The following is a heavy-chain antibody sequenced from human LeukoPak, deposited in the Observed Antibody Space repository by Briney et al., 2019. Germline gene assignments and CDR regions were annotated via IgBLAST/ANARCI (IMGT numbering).Heavy chain of an antibody. D-gene: IGHD3-3*01. V-gene: IGHV3-74*01. CDR1: GFTFSSYW. Sequence: GGSLRLSCAASGFTFSSYWMHWVRQAPGKGLMWVSRINSDGSSTSYADSVKGRFTISRDNAKNTLYLQMNSLRAEDTAVYYCARDFAPHDAFDIWGQGTMVTVSS. CDR3: ARDFAPHDAFDI. CDR2: INSDGSST. J-gene: IGHJ3*02.